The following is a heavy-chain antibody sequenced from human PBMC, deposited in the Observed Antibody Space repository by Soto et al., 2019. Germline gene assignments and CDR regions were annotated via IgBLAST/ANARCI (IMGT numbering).Heavy chain of an antibody. CDR3: ARGGAVAGMIY. Sequence: EVQLVESGGGVVKPGGSLRLSCAASGFTFSSYNMNWVRQAPGKGLERVSSISSSSTYIYYTDSVKGRFTISRDNAKNSLYLQMNSLRAEDTAVYYCARGGAVAGMIYWGQGTLVTVSS. CDR2: ISSSSTYI. D-gene: IGHD6-19*01. CDR1: GFTFSSYN. V-gene: IGHV3-21*01. J-gene: IGHJ4*02.